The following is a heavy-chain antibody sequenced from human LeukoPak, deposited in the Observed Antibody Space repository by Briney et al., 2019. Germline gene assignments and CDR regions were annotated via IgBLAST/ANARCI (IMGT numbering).Heavy chain of an antibody. J-gene: IGHJ5*02. V-gene: IGHV4-30-4*01. D-gene: IGHD3-22*01. CDR1: GVSISSGDYY. CDR2: MYSSGST. Sequence: KSSQTLSLTCTVSGVSISSGDYYWSWIRQPPGKGLEWIGYMYSSGSTYYNPSLKSRATISVDTSKNQFSLKLSSVTAADTAVYYCARPHYYDSRIDPWGQGTLVTVSS. CDR3: ARPHYYDSRIDP.